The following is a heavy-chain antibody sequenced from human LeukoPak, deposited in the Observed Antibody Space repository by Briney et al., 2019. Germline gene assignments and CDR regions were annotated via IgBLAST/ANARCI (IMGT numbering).Heavy chain of an antibody. CDR3: AKEGYNYVWGSYRVDSYYFDY. CDR2: ISGSGGST. J-gene: IGHJ4*02. CDR1: VFSFSSYS. D-gene: IGHD3-16*02. Sequence: PGGSLRLSCAASVFSFSSYSMSWVRQAPGKGREWVSAISGSGGSTYYADSVKGRYTISRDNSKNTLYLQMNSLRAEDTAVYYCAKEGYNYVWGSYRVDSYYFDYWGQGTLVTVSS. V-gene: IGHV3-23*01.